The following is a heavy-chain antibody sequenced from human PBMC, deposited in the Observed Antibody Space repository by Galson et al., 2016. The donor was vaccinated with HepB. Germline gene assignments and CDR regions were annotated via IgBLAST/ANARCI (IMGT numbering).Heavy chain of an antibody. V-gene: IGHV1-3*01. J-gene: IGHJ5*02. CDR3: ARDFAFYYDSSGYYPSWFDP. CDR2: INAGNGNT. D-gene: IGHD3-22*01. CDR1: GYTFSRYG. Sequence: SVKVSCKASGYTFSRYGIHWVRQAPGQRLEWMGWINAGNGNTKYSQKFQGRVTITGDTFASTAYMELSSLRSEDTAVYYCARDFAFYYDSSGYYPSWFDPWGQGTPVTVSS.